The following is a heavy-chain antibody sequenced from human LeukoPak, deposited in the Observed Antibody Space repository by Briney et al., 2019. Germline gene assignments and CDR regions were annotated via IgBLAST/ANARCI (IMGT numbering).Heavy chain of an antibody. CDR1: GGTFSSYA. CDR3: ASDVMTTVVTPNYYYGMDV. Sequence: GASVKVSCKASGGTFSSYAISRVRQAPGQGLEWMGRIIPILGIANYAQKFQGRVTITADKSTSTAYMELSSLRSEDTAVYYCASDVMTTVVTPNYYYGMDVWGQGTTVTVSS. J-gene: IGHJ6*02. D-gene: IGHD4-23*01. V-gene: IGHV1-69*04. CDR2: IIPILGIA.